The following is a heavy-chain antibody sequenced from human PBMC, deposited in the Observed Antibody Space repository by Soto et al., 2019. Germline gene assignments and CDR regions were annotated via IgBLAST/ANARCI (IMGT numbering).Heavy chain of an antibody. CDR3: AKEKTRYGRSPFDY. CDR1: GFTFDGYT. J-gene: IGHJ4*02. CDR2: ISWDGGST. D-gene: IGHD6-13*01. V-gene: IGHV3-43*01. Sequence: GGSLRLSCAASGFTFDGYTMHWVRQAPGKGLEWVSLISWDGGSTYYADSVKGRFTISRDNSKNSLYLQMNSLRTEDTALYYCAKEKTRYGRSPFDYWGQGNLVTVS.